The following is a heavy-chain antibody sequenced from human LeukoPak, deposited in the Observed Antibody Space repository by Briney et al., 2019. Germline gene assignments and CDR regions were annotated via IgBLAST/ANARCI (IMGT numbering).Heavy chain of an antibody. D-gene: IGHD3-16*01. CDR2: IYYSGST. CDR3: ARLYVWGSWFDY. V-gene: IGHV4-30-4*01. J-gene: IGHJ4*02. CDR1: GGSISDAAYY. Sequence: SQTLSLTCTVSGGSISDAAYYWSWIRQHPGEGLKWIGYIYYSGSTSYNPSLKSRVTISVDTSKNQFSLKLSSVTAADTAVYYCARLYVWGSWFDYWGQGTLVTVSS.